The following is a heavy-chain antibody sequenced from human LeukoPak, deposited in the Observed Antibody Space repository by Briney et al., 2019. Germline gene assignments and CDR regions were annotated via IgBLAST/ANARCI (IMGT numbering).Heavy chain of an antibody. CDR1: GGSISSSNW. CDR2: IYHSGTT. J-gene: IGHJ4*02. D-gene: IGHD2-2*02. CDR3: ARSAQIVAAAIAYYFDY. V-gene: IGHV4-4*02. Sequence: PSETLSLTCVVSGGSISSSNWWSWARQPPGKGLEWIGEIYHSGTTNYNPSLKSRVTVSVDKSKNHLSLKLSSVTAADTAVYYCARSAQIVAAAIAYYFDYWGQGTLVTVSS.